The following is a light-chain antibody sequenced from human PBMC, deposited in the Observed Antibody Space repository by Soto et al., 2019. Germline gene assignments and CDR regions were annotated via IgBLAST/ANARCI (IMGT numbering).Light chain of an antibody. V-gene: IGKV1-5*01. J-gene: IGKJ4*01. CDR1: QSISSW. Sequence: DIQMTQSPSTLSASVGDRVTITCRASQSISSWLAWYQQKPGNAPKLLIYGASSLESGVPARFSGSGSGTEFALSVNSLQPDDFTTYYCQHYITFPHTFGGRTKVEIK. CDR3: QHYITFPHT. CDR2: GAS.